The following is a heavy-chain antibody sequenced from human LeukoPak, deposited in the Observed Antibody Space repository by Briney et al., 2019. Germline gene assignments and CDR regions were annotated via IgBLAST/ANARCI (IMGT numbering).Heavy chain of an antibody. J-gene: IGHJ3*02. V-gene: IGHV1-8*01. CDR1: GYTFTSYD. CDR2: MNPNSGNT. D-gene: IGHD6-13*01. Sequence: VSVKVSCKASGYTFTSYDINWVRQATGQGLEWMGWMNPNSGNTGYAQKFQGRVTMTRNTSISTAYMELSSLRSEDTAVYYCARELTAADDAFDIWGQGTMVTVSS. CDR3: ARELTAADDAFDI.